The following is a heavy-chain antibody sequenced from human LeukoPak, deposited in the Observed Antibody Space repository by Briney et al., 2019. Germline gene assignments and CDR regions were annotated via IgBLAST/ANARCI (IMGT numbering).Heavy chain of an antibody. Sequence: ASVNVSCKASGYTFTGYYMHWVRQAPGQGLEWMGRINPNSGGTNYAQKFQGRVTMTRDTSISTAYMELSRLRSDDTAVYYCARVKSDFWSDYYYFDYWGQGTLVTVSS. CDR1: GYTFTGYY. D-gene: IGHD3-3*01. V-gene: IGHV1-2*06. CDR2: INPNSGGT. J-gene: IGHJ4*02. CDR3: ARVKSDFWSDYYYFDY.